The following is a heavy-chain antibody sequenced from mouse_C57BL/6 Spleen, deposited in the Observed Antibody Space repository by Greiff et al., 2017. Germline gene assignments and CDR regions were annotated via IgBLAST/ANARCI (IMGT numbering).Heavy chain of an antibody. CDR1: GYTFTSYW. D-gene: IGHD2-3*01. V-gene: IGHV1-52*01. CDR2: IDPSDSET. CDR3: ARRGMIWYFDV. Sequence: QVQLQQPGAELVRPGSSVKLSCKASGYTFTSYWMHWVKQRPIQGLEWIGNIDPSDSETHYNQKFKDKATLTVVKSSSTAYMQLSSLTSEDSAVYYCARRGMIWYFDVWGTGTTVTVSS. J-gene: IGHJ1*03.